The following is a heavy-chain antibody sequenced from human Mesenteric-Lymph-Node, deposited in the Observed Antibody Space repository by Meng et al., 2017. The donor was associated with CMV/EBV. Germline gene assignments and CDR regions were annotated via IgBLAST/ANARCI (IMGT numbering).Heavy chain of an antibody. Sequence: TFSSYWMHWVRQAPGKGLVWVSRINSDGSSTSYADSVKGRFTISRDNAKNTLYLQMNSLRAEDTAVYYCTLLVVPAAIRDGAYNWFDPWGQGTLVTVSS. CDR2: INSDGSST. CDR1: TFSSYW. D-gene: IGHD2-2*02. J-gene: IGHJ5*02. V-gene: IGHV3-74*01. CDR3: TLLVVPAAIRDGAYNWFDP.